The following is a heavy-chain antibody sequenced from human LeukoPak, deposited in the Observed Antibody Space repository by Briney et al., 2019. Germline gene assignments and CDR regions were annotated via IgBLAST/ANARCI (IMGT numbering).Heavy chain of an antibody. V-gene: IGHV3-48*01. J-gene: IGHJ3*01. D-gene: IGHD3-22*01. CDR1: GFTFSYYS. CDR2: ISSASTTI. Sequence: VGSLRLSCAASGFTFSYYSMNWVRQAPGKGLEWVSYISSASTTIYYADSVRGRFTISRDNAKNSLYVQMNSLRAEDTAVYYCARGVNYDSADAFDFWGQGTVVTVSS. CDR3: ARGVNYDSADAFDF.